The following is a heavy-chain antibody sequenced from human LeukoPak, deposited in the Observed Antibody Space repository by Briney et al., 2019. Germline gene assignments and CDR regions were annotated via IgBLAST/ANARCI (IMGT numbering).Heavy chain of an antibody. Sequence: PGGSLRLSCAASGFTFNRNAISWVRQAPGKGLEWVSTIGGSGDKTFYADSVKGRFTISRDNSKIMVHLQMNSLTGEDTALYYCVRRGDASSGWGDHDFWGQGALVTVSS. CDR2: IGGSGDKT. J-gene: IGHJ4*02. CDR1: GFTFNRNA. D-gene: IGHD6-19*01. V-gene: IGHV3-23*01. CDR3: VRRGDASSGWGDHDF.